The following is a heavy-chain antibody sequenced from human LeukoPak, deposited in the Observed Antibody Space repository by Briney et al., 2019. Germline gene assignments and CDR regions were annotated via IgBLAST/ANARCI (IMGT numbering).Heavy chain of an antibody. CDR1: GFTFDDYA. D-gene: IGHD2-2*01. J-gene: IGHJ4*02. CDR3: AKDRYCSRSSCYDLGFDY. Sequence: PGRSLRLSCAASGFTFDDYAMHWVRHAPGKGLEWVSGISWNSGSIGYADSVKGRFTISRDNAKNSLYLQMNSLRGDDTAVYYCAKDRYCSRSSCYDLGFDYWGQGTLVTVSS. V-gene: IGHV3-9*01. CDR2: ISWNSGSI.